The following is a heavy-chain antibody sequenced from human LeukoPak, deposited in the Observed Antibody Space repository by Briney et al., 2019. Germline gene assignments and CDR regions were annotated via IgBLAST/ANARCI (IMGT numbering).Heavy chain of an antibody. D-gene: IGHD3-10*01. CDR2: INNSGNT. V-gene: IGHV4-34*01. CDR1: GGSFSGYY. CDR3: ARGLYYYGSGSYYTPPWYYYYGMDV. J-gene: IGHJ6*04. Sequence: SETLSLTCAVCGGSFSGYYWSWIRQPPGKGLEWVGEINNSGNTNYNPSPKSRVTISVDTSKNQFSLKLSSVTAADTAVYYCARGLYYYGSGSYYTPPWYYYYGMDVWGKGTTVTVSS.